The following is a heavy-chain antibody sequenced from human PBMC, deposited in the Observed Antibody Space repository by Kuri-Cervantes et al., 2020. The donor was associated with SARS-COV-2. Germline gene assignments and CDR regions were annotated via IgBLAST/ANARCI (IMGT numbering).Heavy chain of an antibody. V-gene: IGHV4-4*07. CDR3: ARRGAGSSSAAFDI. Sequence: ESLKISCTVSGGSISSYYWSWIRQPAGKGLEWIGRIYTSGSTNYNPSLKSRVTISLDTSKNQFSLKLSSVTAADTAVYHCARRGAGSSSAAFDIWGLGTMVTVSS. CDR1: GGSISSYY. J-gene: IGHJ3*02. CDR2: IYTSGST. D-gene: IGHD6-6*01.